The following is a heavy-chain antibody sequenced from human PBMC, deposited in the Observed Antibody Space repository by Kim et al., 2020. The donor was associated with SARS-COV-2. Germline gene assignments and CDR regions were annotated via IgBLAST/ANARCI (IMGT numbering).Heavy chain of an antibody. J-gene: IGHJ4*02. CDR3: VKEGYSETDYPDY. V-gene: IGHV3-64D*06. CDR1: GFTFSDHV. D-gene: IGHD1-26*01. Sequence: GGSLRLSCSASGFTFSDHVMHWVRQGPGMGLQYVSGISSEGGRTYYADSLRGRFTISRDNSKNMLYLQMSSVRPEDTAMYYCVKEGYSETDYPDYRGQGTLVTVSS. CDR2: ISSEGGRT.